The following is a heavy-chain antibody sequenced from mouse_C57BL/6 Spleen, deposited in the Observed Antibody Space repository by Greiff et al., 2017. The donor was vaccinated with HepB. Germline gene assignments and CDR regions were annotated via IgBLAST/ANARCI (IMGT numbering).Heavy chain of an antibody. CDR2: IYPGSGNT. V-gene: IGHV1-76*01. CDR3: ARSSYRGYWYFDV. Sequence: QVQLKQSGAELVRPGASVKLSCKASGYTFTDYYINWVKQRPGQGLEWIARIYPGSGNTYYNEKFKGKATLTAEKSSSTAYMQLSSLTSEDSAVYFCARSSYRGYWYFDVWGTGTTVTVSS. CDR1: GYTFTDYY. D-gene: IGHD1-1*01. J-gene: IGHJ1*03.